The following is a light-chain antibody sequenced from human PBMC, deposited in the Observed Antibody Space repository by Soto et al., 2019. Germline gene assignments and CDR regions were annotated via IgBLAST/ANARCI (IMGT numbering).Light chain of an antibody. CDR1: QNIGLS. CDR2: ATS. V-gene: IGKV1-39*01. J-gene: IGKJ1*01. Sequence: DIQMTQSSTSLSASIGDRVTITCRASQNIGLSLNWPQQKPGRAPQLLIYATSRLHSGVPSRFSGSGSGTDFTLTISSLQPEDFATYYCQQAYRTPWTFGQGTKVDIK. CDR3: QQAYRTPWT.